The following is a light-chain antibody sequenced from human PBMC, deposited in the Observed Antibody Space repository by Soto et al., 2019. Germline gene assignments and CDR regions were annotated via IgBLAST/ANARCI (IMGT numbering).Light chain of an antibody. J-gene: IGKJ3*01. Sequence: EIVMTQSPATLSVSPGERATLSCSASQSISSNLAWYQQKPGQAPRLLIYGASTRATGIPATFSGSGSGREFTLTISSLQSEDFAVYYCQQYNNWPFTFGPGTKVDIK. CDR3: QQYNNWPFT. CDR1: QSISSN. CDR2: GAS. V-gene: IGKV3-15*01.